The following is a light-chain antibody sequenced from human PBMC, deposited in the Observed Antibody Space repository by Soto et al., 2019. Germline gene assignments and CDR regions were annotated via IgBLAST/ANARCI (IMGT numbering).Light chain of an antibody. CDR1: QNVYKY. CDR2: DAS. J-gene: IGKJ1*01. Sequence: EVLLTQSPCTLSLSPGERAALSCRAGQNVYKYLAWYQQKPGQAPRLLISDASNRATGIPDRFSGSGSGTDFILTISRLEPEDFAVYYCQQYGSSPPWTFGQGTKVDIK. V-gene: IGKV3-20*01. CDR3: QQYGSSPPWT.